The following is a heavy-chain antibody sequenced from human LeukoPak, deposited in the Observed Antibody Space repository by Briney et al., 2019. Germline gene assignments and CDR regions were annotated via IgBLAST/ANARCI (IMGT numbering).Heavy chain of an antibody. J-gene: IGHJ4*02. CDR1: GFTFSSDW. CDR2: IKQDGSEK. V-gene: IGHV3-7*01. D-gene: IGHD6-13*01. Sequence: PGGALRLSCAASGFTFSSDWMSWVRHAPGKGLEWVANIKQDGSEKYYVDSVKGRFTISRDNAKNSLYLQMNSLKPEDTAVYYCARVAEAAAFDSWGQGTLVTVSS. CDR3: ARVAEAAAFDS.